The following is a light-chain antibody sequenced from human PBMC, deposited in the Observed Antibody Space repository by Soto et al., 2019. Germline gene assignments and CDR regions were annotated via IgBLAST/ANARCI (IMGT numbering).Light chain of an antibody. CDR3: QQYNTWPT. CDR2: SAS. J-gene: IGKJ2*01. CDR1: QSVSSN. Sequence: EIVMTQSPGTLSVSPGERASLSCRASQSVSSNLAWYQQKPGQAPRLLIHSASTRATGIPARFSGSRSGAEFTLTISSLQSEDFALYYCQQYNTWPTFGQGTKVEIK. V-gene: IGKV3-15*01.